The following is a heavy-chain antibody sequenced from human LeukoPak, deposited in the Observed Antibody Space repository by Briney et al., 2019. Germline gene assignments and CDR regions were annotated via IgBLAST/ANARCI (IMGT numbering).Heavy chain of an antibody. Sequence: SETLSLTCTVSGGSISSSSYYWGWIRQPRGKGLEWIGSIYYSGSTYYNPSLKSRVTIAVDTSKNQFSLKLSSVTAADTAVYYCARDARITMIVVVPSHDAFDIWGQGTMVTVSS. CDR2: IYYSGST. CDR3: ARDARITMIVVVPSHDAFDI. J-gene: IGHJ3*02. D-gene: IGHD3-22*01. CDR1: GGSISSSSYY. V-gene: IGHV4-39*07.